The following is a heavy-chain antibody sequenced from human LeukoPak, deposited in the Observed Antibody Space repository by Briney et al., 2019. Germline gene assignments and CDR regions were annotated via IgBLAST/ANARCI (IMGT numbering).Heavy chain of an antibody. J-gene: IGHJ4*02. Sequence: PGGSLRLSCAASGFTFGSYSMNWVRQAPGKGLEWVSSISSSSSYIYYADSVKGRFTISRDNAKNSLYLQMNSLRAEDTAVYYCARDLGWEVATVKYFDYWGQGTLVTVSS. D-gene: IGHD5-12*01. CDR1: GFTFGSYS. CDR3: ARDLGWEVATVKYFDY. V-gene: IGHV3-21*01. CDR2: ISSSSSYI.